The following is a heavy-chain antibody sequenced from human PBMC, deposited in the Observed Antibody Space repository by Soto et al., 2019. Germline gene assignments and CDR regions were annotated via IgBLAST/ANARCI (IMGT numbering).Heavy chain of an antibody. V-gene: IGHV3-30-3*01. D-gene: IGHD3-22*01. J-gene: IGHJ6*02. CDR1: GFTFSSYA. CDR2: ISYDGSNK. Sequence: PGGSLRLSCAASGFTFSSYAMHWVRQAPGKGLEWVAVISYDGSNKYYADSVKGRFTTSRDNSKNTLYLQMNSLRAEDTAVYYCAREPSYYYDSSGLGMDVWGQGTTVTVSS. CDR3: AREPSYYYDSSGLGMDV.